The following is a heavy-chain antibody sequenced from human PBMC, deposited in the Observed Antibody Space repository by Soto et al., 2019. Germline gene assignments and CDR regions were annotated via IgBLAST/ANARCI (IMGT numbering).Heavy chain of an antibody. D-gene: IGHD6-19*01. CDR1: GGTFSSFP. CDR3: AMIEYSSGSDY. J-gene: IGHJ4*02. CDR2: IMPIFGTT. Sequence: ASVKVSCKASGGTFSSFPIAWVRQAPGQGLEWVGGIMPIFGTTKYAQNFRDRVTIYADESTSTAYMELSSLRFEDTAVYYCAMIEYSSGSDYWGQGTLVTVSS. V-gene: IGHV1-69*13.